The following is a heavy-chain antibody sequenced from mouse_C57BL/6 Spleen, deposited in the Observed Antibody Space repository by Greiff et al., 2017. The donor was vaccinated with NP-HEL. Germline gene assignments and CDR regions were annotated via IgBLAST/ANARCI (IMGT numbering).Heavy chain of an antibody. CDR2: ICSSGSS. CDR3: ARRTGTWRYFDV. V-gene: IGHV3-8*01. D-gene: IGHD4-1*01. Sequence: EVKRQEAGGGRGKPGETGKLTCSVSGYSFTSDYWNWIRKFPGHKLEYIGYICSSGSSYYNPYLYSQISIIPDTSKNQYYLQLNSVTTEDTATYDCARRTGTWRYFDVWGTGTTVTVSS. J-gene: IGHJ1*03. CDR1: GYSFTSDY.